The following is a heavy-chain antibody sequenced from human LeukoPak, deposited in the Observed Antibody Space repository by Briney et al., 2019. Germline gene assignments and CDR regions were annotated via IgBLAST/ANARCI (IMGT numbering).Heavy chain of an antibody. Sequence: PSETLSLTCTVSGGSISSSSYYWGWIRQPPGKGLEWIGSIYYSGSTYYNPSLKSRVTISVDTSKNQFSLKLSSVTAADTAVYYCARANYYDSSGYYFDYWGQGTLVTVSS. CDR2: IYYSGST. V-gene: IGHV4-39*07. CDR3: ARANYYDSSGYYFDY. J-gene: IGHJ4*02. CDR1: GGSISSSSYY. D-gene: IGHD3-22*01.